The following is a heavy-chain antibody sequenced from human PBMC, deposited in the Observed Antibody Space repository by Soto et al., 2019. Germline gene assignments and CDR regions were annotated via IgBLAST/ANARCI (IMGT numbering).Heavy chain of an antibody. CDR3: ARAATGTTFSYYYGMDV. D-gene: IGHD1-7*01. V-gene: IGHV1-18*04. Sequence: ASVKVPCKASGYTFTSYGISWVRQAPGQGLEWMGWISAYNGNTNYAQKLQGRVTMTTDTSTSTAYMELRSLRSDDTAVYYCARAATGTTFSYYYGMDVWGQGTTVTVSS. J-gene: IGHJ6*02. CDR1: GYTFTSYG. CDR2: ISAYNGNT.